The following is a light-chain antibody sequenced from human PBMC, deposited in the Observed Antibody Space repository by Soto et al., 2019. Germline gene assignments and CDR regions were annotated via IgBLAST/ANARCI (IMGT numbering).Light chain of an antibody. CDR2: GAS. Sequence: IVMTQSPATLSVSPGERATLSCRASETVRSNVAWFQQKPGQAPRLLIFGASTRATGIPTRFTGSGSGTEFTLTIDSLQSEDFAVYYCQQYNKWPLTFGPGTKVDIK. J-gene: IGKJ3*01. CDR3: QQYNKWPLT. CDR1: ETVRSN. V-gene: IGKV3-15*01.